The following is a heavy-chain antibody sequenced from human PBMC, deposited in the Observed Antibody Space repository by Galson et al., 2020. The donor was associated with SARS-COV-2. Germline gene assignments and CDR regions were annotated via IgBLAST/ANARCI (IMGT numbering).Heavy chain of an antibody. J-gene: IGHJ6*02. CDR1: GFTFSNYA. CDR3: AKGLRPGYNCGYTYYYFGVDV. D-gene: IGHD5-18*01. Sequence: GESPKISRAASGFTFSNYAMTWLRPASGEGLEWVPSLSGSGDRPYSADSVEGRFTVSRDNSKNTMSLQMSRLRAEDTAVYYCAKGLRPGYNCGYTYYYFGVDVWGQGTTVTVSS. CDR2: LSGSGDRP. V-gene: IGHV3-23*01.